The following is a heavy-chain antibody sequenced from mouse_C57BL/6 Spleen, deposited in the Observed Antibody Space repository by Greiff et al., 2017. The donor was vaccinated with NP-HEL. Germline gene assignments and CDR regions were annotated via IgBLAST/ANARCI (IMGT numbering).Heavy chain of an antibody. V-gene: IGHV3-1*01. D-gene: IGHD2-3*01. Sequence: EVQRVESGPGMVKPSQSLSLTCTVTGYSITSGYDWHWTRHFPGNKLEWMGYISYSGSTNYNPSLKSRISITHDTSKNHFFLKLNSVTTEDTATYYCAREGGGYYGYAMDYWGQGTSVTVSS. CDR2: ISYSGST. CDR3: AREGGGYYGYAMDY. J-gene: IGHJ4*01. CDR1: GYSITSGYD.